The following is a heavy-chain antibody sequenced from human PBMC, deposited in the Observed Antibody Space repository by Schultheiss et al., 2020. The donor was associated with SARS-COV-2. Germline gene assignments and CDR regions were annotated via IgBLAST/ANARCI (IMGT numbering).Heavy chain of an antibody. D-gene: IGHD6-19*01. Sequence: ASVKVSCKASGYTFTSYGISWVRQAPGQGLEWMGWISAYNGNTNYAQKLQGRVTMTTDTSTSTAYMELRSLRSEDTAVYYCARDRARYGQWLAQFDYWGQGTLVTVSS. CDR3: ARDRARYGQWLAQFDY. V-gene: IGHV1-18*01. CDR2: ISAYNGNT. J-gene: IGHJ4*02. CDR1: GYTFTSYG.